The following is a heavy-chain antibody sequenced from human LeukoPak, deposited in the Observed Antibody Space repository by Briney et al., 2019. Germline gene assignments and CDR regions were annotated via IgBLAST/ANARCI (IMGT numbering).Heavy chain of an antibody. Sequence: GESLKISCRGSGYTFTNYYIGWGRQTPGKGLEWMGIISPGDSDARYSPSFQGQVTISADKSISTAYLRWSSLKASDTAMYYCARRNCSSTRCNPYFFVNWGQGTLVTVSS. J-gene: IGHJ4*02. CDR3: ARRNCSSTRCNPYFFVN. CDR2: ISPGDSDA. CDR1: GYTFTNYY. V-gene: IGHV5-51*01. D-gene: IGHD2-2*01.